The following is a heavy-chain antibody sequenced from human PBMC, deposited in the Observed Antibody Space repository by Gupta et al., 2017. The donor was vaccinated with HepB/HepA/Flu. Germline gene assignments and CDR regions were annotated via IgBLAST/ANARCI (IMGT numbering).Heavy chain of an antibody. CDR2: ISWDGGST. CDR1: GFTFDDYT. Sequence: EVQLVESGGVVVQPGGSLRLSCAASGFTFDDYTLHWVRQAPGKGLEWVSLISWDGGSTYYADSVKGRFTISRDNSKNSLYLQMNSLRTEDTALYYCAKGRWSGYYSYLLDYWGQGTLVTVSS. D-gene: IGHD3-3*01. V-gene: IGHV3-43*01. CDR3: AKGRWSGYYSYLLDY. J-gene: IGHJ4*02.